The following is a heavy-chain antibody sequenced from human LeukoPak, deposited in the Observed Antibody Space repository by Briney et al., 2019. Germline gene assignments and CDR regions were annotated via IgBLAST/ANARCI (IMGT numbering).Heavy chain of an antibody. CDR3: ARVQSIAARWYYYYGMDV. Sequence: PGGSLRLSCAASGFTFSSYWMSWVRQAPGKGLEWVANIKQDGSEKYYVDSVKGRFTISRDNAKNSLYLQMNSLRAEDTAVYYCARVQSIAARWYYYYGMDVWGQGTTVTVSS. V-gene: IGHV3-7*01. J-gene: IGHJ6*02. CDR2: IKQDGSEK. D-gene: IGHD6-6*01. CDR1: GFTFSSYW.